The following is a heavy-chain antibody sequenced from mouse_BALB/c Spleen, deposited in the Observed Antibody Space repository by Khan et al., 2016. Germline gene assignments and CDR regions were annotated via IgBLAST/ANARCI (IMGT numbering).Heavy chain of an antibody. J-gene: IGHJ3*01. CDR2: INPSTGYT. D-gene: IGHD1-1*01. CDR3: ARSFGTTVVPPAY. CDR1: GYTFTSYW. V-gene: IGHV1-7*01. Sequence: QVQLQQSGAELAKPGASVKMSCKASGYTFTSYWMHWVKQRPGQGLEWIGYINPSTGYTEYNQKFKDKATLTADKSSSTAYMQLSSLTSEDSAVYYCARSFGTTVVPPAYWGQGTLVTVSA.